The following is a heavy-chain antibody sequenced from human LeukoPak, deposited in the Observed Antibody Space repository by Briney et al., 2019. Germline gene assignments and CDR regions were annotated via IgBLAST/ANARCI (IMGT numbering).Heavy chain of an antibody. D-gene: IGHD6-13*01. V-gene: IGHV3-23*01. CDR1: GFTFSSYA. Sequence: PGGSLRLSCAASGFTFSSYAMTWVRQAPGKGLEWVATLSGSGGGTYGADSVKGRFRISRDNFNNMLYLQMNSLRADDTAIYYCAKSTPYNTSSSWYGFDYWGQGTLVTVSS. CDR2: LSGSGGGT. J-gene: IGHJ4*02. CDR3: AKSTPYNTSSSWYGFDY.